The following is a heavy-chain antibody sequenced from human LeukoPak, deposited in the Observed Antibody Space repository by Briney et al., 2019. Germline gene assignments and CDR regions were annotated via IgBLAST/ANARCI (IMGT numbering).Heavy chain of an antibody. CDR3: ARAAYSGSYYPRDY. J-gene: IGHJ4*02. CDR1: GFTFSSYG. D-gene: IGHD1-26*01. Sequence: PGGSLRLSCAASGFTFSSYGMHWVRQAPGKGLEWVAVIWYDGSNKYYADSVKGRFTISRDNSKNTLYLQMNSLRAEDTAVYYCARAAYSGSYYPRDYWGQGTLVTVSS. V-gene: IGHV3-33*01. CDR2: IWYDGSNK.